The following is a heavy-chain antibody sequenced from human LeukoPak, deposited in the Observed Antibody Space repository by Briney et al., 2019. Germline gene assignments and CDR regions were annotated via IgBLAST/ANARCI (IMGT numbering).Heavy chain of an antibody. CDR3: ARDISGGYSYGLYYFDY. V-gene: IGHV3-21*01. Sequence: PGGSLRLSCAASGFTFSSYSMNWVRQAPGKGLEWVSSISSSSSYIYYADSVKGRFTISRDNAKNSLYLQMNSLRAEDTAVYYCARDISGGYSYGLYYFDYWGQGTLVTVSS. CDR1: GFTFSSYS. J-gene: IGHJ4*02. D-gene: IGHD5-18*01. CDR2: ISSSSSYI.